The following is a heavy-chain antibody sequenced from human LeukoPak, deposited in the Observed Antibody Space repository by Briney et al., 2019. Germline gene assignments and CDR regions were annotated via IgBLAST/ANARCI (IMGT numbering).Heavy chain of an antibody. D-gene: IGHD3-10*01. V-gene: IGHV5-51*01. CDR3: ARQSSGYYGSGSYPIYYYGMDV. CDR2: IYPGDSDT. CDR1: GYRFTTYW. Sequence: GESLKISCKCSGYRFTTYWIGWVRQKPGKGLEWMGIIYPGDSDTRYSPSFQGQVTISADKSISTAYLQWSSLKASDTAMYYCARQSSGYYGSGSYPIYYYGMDVWGQGTTVTVSS. J-gene: IGHJ6*02.